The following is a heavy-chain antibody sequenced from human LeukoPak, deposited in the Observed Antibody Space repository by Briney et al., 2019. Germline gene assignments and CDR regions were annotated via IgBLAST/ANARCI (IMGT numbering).Heavy chain of an antibody. CDR1: GGSISSYY. Sequence: SETLSLTCTVSGGSISSYYWSWIRQPPVKGLEWIGYIYYSGSTNYNPSLKSRVTISVDTSKNQFSLKLSSVTAADTAVYYCAGLGKRYCSSTSCSGIAAAGYYFDYWGQGTLVTVSS. J-gene: IGHJ4*02. CDR2: IYYSGST. CDR3: AGLGKRYCSSTSCSGIAAAGYYFDY. D-gene: IGHD2-2*01. V-gene: IGHV4-59*12.